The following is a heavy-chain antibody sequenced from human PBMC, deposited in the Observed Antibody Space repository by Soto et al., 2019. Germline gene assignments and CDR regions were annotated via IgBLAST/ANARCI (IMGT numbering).Heavy chain of an antibody. D-gene: IGHD5-18*01. J-gene: IGHJ6*02. CDR1: GFTFSSYG. V-gene: IGHV3-30*18. Sequence: GGSLRLSCAASGFTFSSYGMHWVRQAPGKGLEWVAVISYDGSNKYYADSVKGRFTISRDNSKNTLYLQMNSLRAEDTAVYYCAKARGYSSGFYYYYYGMDVWGQGTTVTVSS. CDR3: AKARGYSSGFYYYYYGMDV. CDR2: ISYDGSNK.